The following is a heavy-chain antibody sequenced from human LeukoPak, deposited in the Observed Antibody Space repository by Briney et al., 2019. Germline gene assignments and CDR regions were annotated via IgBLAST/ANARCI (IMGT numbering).Heavy chain of an antibody. CDR2: ISYDGSNK. CDR1: GFTFSSYA. J-gene: IGHJ4*02. Sequence: QPGRSLRISCAASGFTFSSYAMHWVRQAPGKGLEWVAVISYDGSNKYYADSVKGRFTISRDNSKNTLYLQMNSLRAEDTAVYYCARDRWELEDWDFFDYWGQGTLVTVSS. CDR3: ARDRWELEDWDFFDY. D-gene: IGHD1-26*01. V-gene: IGHV3-30-3*01.